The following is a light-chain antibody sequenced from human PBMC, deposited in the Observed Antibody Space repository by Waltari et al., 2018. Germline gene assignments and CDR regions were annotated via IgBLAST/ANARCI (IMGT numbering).Light chain of an antibody. J-gene: IGLJ2*01. CDR1: SSNVGAGYD. CDR2: ANT. V-gene: IGLV1-40*01. CDR3: QSYDNTLSGSTVV. Sequence: QSMLTQPPSVSGAPGQRVTIPCPGTSSNVGAGYDVHWYQQLPGTAPKLLIYANTNRPSGVPDRFSGSKSATSASLVITGLLAEDEADYYCQSYDNTLSGSTVVFGGGTRLTVL.